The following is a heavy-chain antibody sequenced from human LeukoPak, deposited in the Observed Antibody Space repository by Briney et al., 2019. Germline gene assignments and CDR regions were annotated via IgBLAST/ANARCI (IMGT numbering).Heavy chain of an antibody. J-gene: IGHJ4*02. CDR2: IYHSGST. CDR1: GGSISSSNW. Sequence: SETLSLTCAVSGGSISSSNWWSWVRQPPGKGLEWIGEIYHSGSTNYNPSLKSRVTISVDKSKNQFSLKLSSVTAADTAVYYCARGMRPLRRYFDYWGQGTLVTVSS. V-gene: IGHV4-4*02. CDR3: ARGMRPLRRYFDY. D-gene: IGHD3-16*01.